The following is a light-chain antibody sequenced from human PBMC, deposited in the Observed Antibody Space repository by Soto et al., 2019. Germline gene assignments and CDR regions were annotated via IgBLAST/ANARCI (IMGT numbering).Light chain of an antibody. Sequence: SALTQPASVSGSPGQSITISCTGTSSDIGGYNFVSWYRQHPGKAPKLIIFDVSDRPSGVSNRFSGSKSGHTASLTISGLHAEDEADYYCSSYTTTSALVVFGGGTKLTVL. CDR3: SSYTTTSALVV. CDR2: DVS. V-gene: IGLV2-14*01. J-gene: IGLJ3*02. CDR1: SSDIGGYNF.